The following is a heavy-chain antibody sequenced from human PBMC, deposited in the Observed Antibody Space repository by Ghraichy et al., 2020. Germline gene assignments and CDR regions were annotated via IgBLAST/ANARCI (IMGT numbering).Heavy chain of an antibody. CDR1: GYTLTELS. CDR3: ATEKSTYGDYVGVYPRTNWFDP. V-gene: IGHV1-24*01. D-gene: IGHD4-17*01. CDR2: FDPEDGET. J-gene: IGHJ5*02. Sequence: ASVKVSCKVSGYTLTELSMHWVRQAPGKGLEWMGGFDPEDGETIYAQKFQGRVTMTEDTSTDTAYMELSSLRSEDTAVYYCATEKSTYGDYVGVYPRTNWFDPWGQGTLVTVSS.